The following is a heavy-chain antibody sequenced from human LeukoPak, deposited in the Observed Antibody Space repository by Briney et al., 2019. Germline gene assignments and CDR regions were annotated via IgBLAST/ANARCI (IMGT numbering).Heavy chain of an antibody. CDR3: ARDRGSYGVGYYYYGMDV. Sequence: GASVKVSCKASGYTFTSYGISWVRQAPGQGLEWMGWINPYNGNTNYAQNLQGRVTMTTDTSTSTAYMELRSLRSDDTAVYYCARDRGSYGVGYYYYGMDVWGQGTTVTVSS. CDR2: INPYNGNT. V-gene: IGHV1-18*01. J-gene: IGHJ6*02. CDR1: GYTFTSYG. D-gene: IGHD1-26*01.